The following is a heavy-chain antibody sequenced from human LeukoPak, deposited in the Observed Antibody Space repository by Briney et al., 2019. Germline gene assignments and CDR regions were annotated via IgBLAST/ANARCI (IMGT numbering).Heavy chain of an antibody. J-gene: IGHJ4*02. V-gene: IGHV3-30*02. CDR1: GFTFSSYG. D-gene: IGHD3-22*01. CDR2: IRYDGSNK. CDR3: AKAALSYYDSSGYYYFDY. Sequence: GGSLRLSCAASGFTFSSYGMRWVRQAPGKGLEWVAFIRYDGSNKYYADSVKGRFTISRDNSKNTLYLQMNSLRAEDTAVYYCAKAALSYYDSSGYYYFDYWGQGTLVTVSS.